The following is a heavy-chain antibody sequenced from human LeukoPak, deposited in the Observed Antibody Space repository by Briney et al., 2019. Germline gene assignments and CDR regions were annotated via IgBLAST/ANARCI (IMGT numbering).Heavy chain of an antibody. CDR3: ARRRGGTFGVVIS. J-gene: IGHJ4*02. V-gene: IGHV4-34*01. CDR1: GGSFSGYY. CDR2: INHSGST. D-gene: IGHD3-3*01. Sequence: SETLSLTCAVYGGSFSGYYWSWIRQPPGKGLEWIGEINHSGSTNYNPSLKSRVTISVDTSKNQFSLKLSSVTAAGTAVYYCARRRGGTFGVVISWGQGTLVTVSS.